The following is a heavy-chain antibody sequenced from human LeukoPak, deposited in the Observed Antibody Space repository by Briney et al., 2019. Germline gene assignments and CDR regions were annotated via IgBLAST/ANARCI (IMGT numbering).Heavy chain of an antibody. CDR3: ARNSKVTPDYYYYYMDV. CDR1: GYTFTSYD. D-gene: IGHD2-21*02. V-gene: IGHV1-18*01. Sequence: ASVKVSCKASGYTFTSYDISWVRQAPGQGLEWMGWISGYNGNTNYAQKVQGRVTMTADTSTSTAYMELRCLRSDDTAGYYCARNSKVTPDYYYYYMDVWGKGTTVTVSS. CDR2: ISGYNGNT. J-gene: IGHJ6*03.